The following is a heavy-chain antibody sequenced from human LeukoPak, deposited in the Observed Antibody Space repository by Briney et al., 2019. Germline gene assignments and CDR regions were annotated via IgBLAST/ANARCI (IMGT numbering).Heavy chain of an antibody. CDR1: GFTFSSYA. D-gene: IGHD6-13*01. V-gene: IGHV3-23*01. CDR2: ISGSGGST. CDR3: AKDFGLDSSSWYMGPTAFDY. Sequence: GRSLRLSCAASGFTFSSYAMSWVRQAPGKGLEWVSAISGSGGSTYYADSVKGRFTISRDNSKNTMYLQMNRVRAEDTAVYYCAKDFGLDSSSWYMGPTAFDYWGQGTLVTVSS. J-gene: IGHJ4*02.